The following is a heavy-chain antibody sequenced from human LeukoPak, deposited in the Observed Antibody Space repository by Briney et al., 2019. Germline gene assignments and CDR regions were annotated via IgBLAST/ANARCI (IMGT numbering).Heavy chain of an antibody. J-gene: IGHJ4*02. CDR3: TTSTDYYDSTGPDY. D-gene: IGHD3-22*01. Sequence: PGGSLRLSCAASGFTFSSYWMSWVRQAPGKGLEWVGRIKSKTDGGTTDYAAPVKGRFTISRDDSKNTLYLQMNSLKTEDTAVYYCTTSTDYYDSTGPDYWGQGTLVTVSS. V-gene: IGHV3-15*01. CDR2: IKSKTDGGTT. CDR1: GFTFSSYW.